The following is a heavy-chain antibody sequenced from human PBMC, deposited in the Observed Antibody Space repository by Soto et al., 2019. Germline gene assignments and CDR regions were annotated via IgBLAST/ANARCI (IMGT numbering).Heavy chain of an antibody. J-gene: IGHJ5*02. CDR1: GGSISSSNYY. V-gene: IGHV4-39*01. CDR2: IYYSGIT. D-gene: IGHD1-7*01. CDR3: ARREGTESFDP. Sequence: QLQLHESGPGLVKPSETLCLTCTVSGGSISSSNYYWGWIRQPPGKGLEWIGSIYYSGITYYNPSLKSRVTMSVDTSENQFSLRLNSVTAADTAVYYCARREGTESFDPWGQGTLVTVSS.